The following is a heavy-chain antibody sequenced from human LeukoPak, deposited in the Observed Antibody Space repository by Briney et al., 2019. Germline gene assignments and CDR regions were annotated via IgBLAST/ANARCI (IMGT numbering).Heavy chain of an antibody. CDR2: IKQDGSEK. Sequence: GGSLRLSCAASGFTLSSYWMSWVRQAPGKGLEWVANIKQDGSEKYYVDSVKGRFTISRDNAKNSLYLQMNSLRAEDTAVYYCAREGQQLVPYDYGMDVWGQGTTVTVSS. D-gene: IGHD6-13*01. CDR1: GFTLSSYW. J-gene: IGHJ6*02. V-gene: IGHV3-7*01. CDR3: AREGQQLVPYDYGMDV.